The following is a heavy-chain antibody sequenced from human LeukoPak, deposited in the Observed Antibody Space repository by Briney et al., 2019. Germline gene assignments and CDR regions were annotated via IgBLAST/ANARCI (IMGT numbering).Heavy chain of an antibody. CDR1: GYTFTSYY. D-gene: IGHD4-17*01. V-gene: IGHV1-46*01. J-gene: IGHJ2*01. Sequence: WASVKVSCKASGYTFTSYYMNWVRQAPGQGLEWMGMINPSGGTTIYAQNFQGRVTMTRDTSTSTVYMELSSLTSDDTAVYYCARAGGEYWYFDLWGRGTLVIVSS. CDR2: INPSGGTT. CDR3: ARAGGEYWYFDL.